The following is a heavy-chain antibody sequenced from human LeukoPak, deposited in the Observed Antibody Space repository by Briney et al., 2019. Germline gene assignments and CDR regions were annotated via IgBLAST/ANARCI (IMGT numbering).Heavy chain of an antibody. CDR3: ARRSGLLWFGELLRAFDI. CDR2: IYPGDSDT. J-gene: IGHJ3*02. CDR1: GSRFTSYW. Sequence: GASLKISCKGSGSRFTSYWIGWVRQMPGKGLEWMGIIYPGDSDTRYSPSFQGQVTISADKSISTAYLQWSSLKASDTAMYYCARRSGLLWFGELLRAFDIWGQGTMVTVSS. D-gene: IGHD3-10*01. V-gene: IGHV5-51*01.